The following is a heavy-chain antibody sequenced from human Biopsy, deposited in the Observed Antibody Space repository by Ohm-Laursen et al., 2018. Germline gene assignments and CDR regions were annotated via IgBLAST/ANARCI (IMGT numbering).Heavy chain of an antibody. CDR1: GGSIDTQS. V-gene: IGHV4-4*07. J-gene: IGHJ4*02. CDR2: VDIRGHA. CDR3: ARVKGEWPEYEFDK. D-gene: IGHD3-16*01. Sequence: SETLSLTCTVSGGSIDTQSWIRQPAGKGLEWIGRVDIRGHADYSSSRRSRVTMSADVSKNQFSLKLTSVTAADTAVYFCARVKGEWPEYEFDKWGQGILVTVSS.